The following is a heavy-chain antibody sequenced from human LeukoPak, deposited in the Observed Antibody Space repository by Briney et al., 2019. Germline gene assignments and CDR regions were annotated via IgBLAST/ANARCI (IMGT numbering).Heavy chain of an antibody. Sequence: GGSLRLSCAASGFTFNNYWMHWVRQAPGKGLVWVSRIDSGGSSTNYADSVKGRFTISRDNAKSTLHLQMNSLRAEDTAVYYCARAGYDYVWGTYRSWGQGTLVTVSS. V-gene: IGHV3-74*01. J-gene: IGHJ5*02. D-gene: IGHD3-16*02. CDR2: IDSGGSST. CDR3: ARAGYDYVWGTYRS. CDR1: GFTFNNYW.